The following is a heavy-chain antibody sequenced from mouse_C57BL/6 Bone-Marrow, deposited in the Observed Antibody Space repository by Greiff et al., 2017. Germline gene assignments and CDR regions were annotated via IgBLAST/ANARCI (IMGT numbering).Heavy chain of an antibody. CDR2: INPNNGGT. Sequence: VQLQQSGPELVKPGASVKISCKASGYTFTDYYMNWVKQSHGKSLEWIGDINPNNGGTSYNQKFKGKATLTVDKSSSTAYMELRSLTSEDSAVYYCARASIYYYGSCAYWGQGTLVTVSA. V-gene: IGHV1-26*01. CDR3: ARASIYYYGSCAY. D-gene: IGHD1-1*01. CDR1: GYTFTDYY. J-gene: IGHJ3*01.